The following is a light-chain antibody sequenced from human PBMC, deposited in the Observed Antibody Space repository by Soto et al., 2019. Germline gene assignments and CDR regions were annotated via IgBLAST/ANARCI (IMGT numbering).Light chain of an antibody. Sequence: IVLTQSPDTLSLSPGERATLSCRASQTVSKNSLGRQTFTSHSLAWYQQRPGQAPRLLIYGASSRATGIPDRFSGSGSGTDFTLTISRLEPEDFAVYYCQQYGSSRYTFGQGTKVDIK. V-gene: IGKV3-20*01. CDR2: GAS. CDR1: QTVSKNSLGRQTFTSHS. J-gene: IGKJ2*01. CDR3: QQYGSSRYT.